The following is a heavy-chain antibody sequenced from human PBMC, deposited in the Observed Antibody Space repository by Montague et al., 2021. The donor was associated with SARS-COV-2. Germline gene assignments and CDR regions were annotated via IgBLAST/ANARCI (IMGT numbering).Heavy chain of an antibody. CDR1: GGSISSGSYY. CDR3: ARMTLLRYFDWLSHGGYFDY. V-gene: IGHV4-39*01. D-gene: IGHD3-9*01. CDR2: IYYSGST. Sequence: SETLSLTCTVSGGSISSGSYYWGWIRQPPGKGLEWIGSIYYSGSTYYNPSLKSRVTISVDTSKNQFSLKLSSVTAADTAVYYCARMTLLRYFDWLSHGGYFDYWGQGTLVTVSS. J-gene: IGHJ4*02.